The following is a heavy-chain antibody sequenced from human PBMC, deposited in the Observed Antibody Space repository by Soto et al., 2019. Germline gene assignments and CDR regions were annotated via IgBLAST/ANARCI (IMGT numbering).Heavy chain of an antibody. CDR3: AKDLAYYDFWSGHLYGMDV. V-gene: IGHV3-48*01. CDR2: ISSSSSTI. Sequence: GGSLRLSCAASGFTFSSYSMNWVRQAPGKGLEWVSYISSSSSTIYYADSVKGRFTISRDNSKNTLYLQMNSLRAEDTAVYYCAKDLAYYDFWSGHLYGMDVWGQGTTVTVSS. D-gene: IGHD3-3*01. CDR1: GFTFSSYS. J-gene: IGHJ6*02.